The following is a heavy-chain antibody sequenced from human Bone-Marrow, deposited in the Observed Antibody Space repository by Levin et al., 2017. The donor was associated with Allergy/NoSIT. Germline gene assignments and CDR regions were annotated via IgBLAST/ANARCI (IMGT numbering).Heavy chain of an antibody. CDR2: IYPSDSDT. D-gene: IGHD1-26*01. CDR1: RYSFSSFW. V-gene: IGHV5-51*01. CDR3: ARPSSGGSDAYDL. Sequence: GESLKISCHGSRYSFSSFWIAWVRQLPGKGLEWMGVIYPSDSDTRYSPSFQGQVSISVDKGSNTAYLDWSTLKASDTGTYYCARPSSGGSDAYDLWGQGTKVTVSS. J-gene: IGHJ3*01.